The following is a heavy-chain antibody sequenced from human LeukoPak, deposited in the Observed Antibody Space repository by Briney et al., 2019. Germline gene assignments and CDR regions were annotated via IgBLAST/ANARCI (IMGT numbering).Heavy chain of an antibody. J-gene: IGHJ3*02. Sequence: GGSLRLSCAASGFTVSSNYMSWVRQAPGKGLEWVSVIYSGGRGTTYSADSVKGRFTISRDNSKNTVYLQMNSLRAEDTAVYYCARGASYSSDWYDAFDIWGQGTMVTVSS. CDR1: GFTVSSNY. CDR2: IYSGGRGTT. CDR3: ARGASYSSDWYDAFDI. D-gene: IGHD6-19*01. V-gene: IGHV3-53*01.